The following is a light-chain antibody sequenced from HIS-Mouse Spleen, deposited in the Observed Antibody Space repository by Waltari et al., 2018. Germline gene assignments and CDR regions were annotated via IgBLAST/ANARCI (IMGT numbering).Light chain of an antibody. J-gene: IGLJ2*01. V-gene: IGLV3-10*01. CDR3: YSTDSSCNHRV. CDR1: ALTTKY. CDR2: VYR. Sequence: SYELTQPPSVSVSTGQTARSTCSGDALTTKYAYWYQQKSGQAPVLVIYVYRKQPCGIPEGFSGSSSGTMATLTISGAQVEDEADYYCYSTDSSCNHRVFGGGTKLTVL.